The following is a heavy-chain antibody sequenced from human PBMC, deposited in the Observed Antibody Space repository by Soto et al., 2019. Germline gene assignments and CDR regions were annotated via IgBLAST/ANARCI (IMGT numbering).Heavy chain of an antibody. Sequence: SETLSLTCTVSGGSISSGGYYWSWIRQHPGKGLEWIGYIYYSGSTYYNPSLKSRVTISVDTSKNQFSLKLSSVTAADTAVYYCARGHSSGWLNWFDPWGQGTLVTVSS. CDR1: GGSISSGGYY. CDR2: IYYSGST. J-gene: IGHJ5*02. CDR3: ARGHSSGWLNWFDP. D-gene: IGHD6-19*01. V-gene: IGHV4-31*03.